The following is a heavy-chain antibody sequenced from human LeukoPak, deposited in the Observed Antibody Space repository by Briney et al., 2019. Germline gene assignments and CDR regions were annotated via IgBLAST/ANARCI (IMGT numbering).Heavy chain of an antibody. CDR2: INHSGST. V-gene: IGHV4-34*01. CDR1: GGSFSGYY. D-gene: IGHD4-17*01. CDR3: ARGATVTTAVNWFDP. Sequence: SETLSLTCAAYGGSFSGYYWSWIRQPPGKGLEWIGEINHSGSTNYNPSLKSRVTISVDTSKNQFSLKLSSVTAADTAVYYCARGATVTTAVNWFDPWGQGTLVTVSS. J-gene: IGHJ5*02.